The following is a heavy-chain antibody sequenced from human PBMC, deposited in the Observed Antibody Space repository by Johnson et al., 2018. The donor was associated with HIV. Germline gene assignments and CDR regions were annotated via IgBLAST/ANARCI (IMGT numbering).Heavy chain of an antibody. Sequence: MQLVESGGGLVQPGGSLRLSCGASGFSVSNTYMNWVRQAPGKGLEWVSYIDSSGSGGSTYYADSVKGRFTISRDNSKNTLYLQMNSLRAEDTAVYYCARLKNGAFDIWGQGTMVTVSS. V-gene: IGHV3-23*04. D-gene: IGHD2-8*01. CDR3: ARLKNGAFDI. J-gene: IGHJ3*02. CDR1: GFSVSNTY. CDR2: SSGSGGST.